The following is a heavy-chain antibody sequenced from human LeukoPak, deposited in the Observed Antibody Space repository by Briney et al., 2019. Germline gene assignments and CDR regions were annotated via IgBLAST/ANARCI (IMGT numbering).Heavy chain of an antibody. CDR1: GFTFSNYA. CDR3: AKEDYYDSSGLDY. Sequence: PGGSLRLSCAASGFTFSNYAMHWVRQAPGKGLEWVAFIRYDGSNKYYADSVKGRFTISRDNSKNTLYLQMNSLRAEDTAVYYCAKEDYYDSSGLDYWGQGTLVTVSS. CDR2: IRYDGSNK. J-gene: IGHJ4*02. D-gene: IGHD3-22*01. V-gene: IGHV3-30*02.